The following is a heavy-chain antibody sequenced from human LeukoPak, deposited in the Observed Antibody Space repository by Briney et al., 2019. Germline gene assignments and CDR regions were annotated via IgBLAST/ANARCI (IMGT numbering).Heavy chain of an antibody. CDR2: IYHSGST. CDR3: AREDDILTGYYFSRRGGFDY. J-gene: IGHJ4*02. D-gene: IGHD3-9*01. CDR1: GGSISSSNW. V-gene: IGHV4-4*02. Sequence: SGTRSLTCAVSGGSISSSNWWSWVRQPPGKGLEWIGEIYHSGSTNYNPSLKSRVTISVDKSKNQFSLKLSSVTAADTAVYYCAREDDILTGYYFSRRGGFDYWGQGTLVTVSS.